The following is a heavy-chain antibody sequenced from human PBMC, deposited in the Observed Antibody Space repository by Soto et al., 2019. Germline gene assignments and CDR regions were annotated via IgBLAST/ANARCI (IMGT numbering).Heavy chain of an antibody. J-gene: IGHJ6*02. D-gene: IGHD3-10*01. Sequence: QVQLQESGPGLVKPSETLSLTCTVSVGSIRSISNHYCSWIRQPPGKGLGWIGYISYSGYTNNPPSLKSRVIISLNTAKNQDSLNLASVTPAASAVYYCATQGFGVLHGLVDVWGQGTTVTVSS. V-gene: IGHV4-59*08. CDR2: ISYSGYT. CDR3: ATQGFGVLHGLVDV. CDR1: VGSIRSISNHY.